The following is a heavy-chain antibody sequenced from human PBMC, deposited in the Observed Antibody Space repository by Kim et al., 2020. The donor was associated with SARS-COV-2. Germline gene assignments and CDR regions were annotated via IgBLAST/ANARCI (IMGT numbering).Heavy chain of an antibody. D-gene: IGHD2-2*01. Sequence: GGSLRLSCAASGFTFSSYSMNWVRQAPGKGLEWVSSISSSSSYIYYADSVKGRFTISRDNAKNSLYLQMNSLRAEDTAVYYCASSIVVVPAAMYYGMDVWGQGTTVTVSS. J-gene: IGHJ6*02. CDR2: ISSSSSYI. CDR3: ASSIVVVPAAMYYGMDV. CDR1: GFTFSSYS. V-gene: IGHV3-21*01.